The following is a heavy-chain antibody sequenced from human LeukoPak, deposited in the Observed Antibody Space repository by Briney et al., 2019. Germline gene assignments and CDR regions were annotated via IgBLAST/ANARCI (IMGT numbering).Heavy chain of an antibody. V-gene: IGHV4-59*01. CDR1: GGSFSGYY. CDR2: IYYSGST. J-gene: IGHJ5*02. D-gene: IGHD3-22*01. CDR3: ARVYYDSSGYIIWFDP. Sequence: PSETLSLTCAVYGGSFSGYYWSWIRQPPGKGLEWIGYIYYSGSTNYNPSLKSRVTISVDTSKNQFSLKLSSVTAADTAVYYCARVYYDSSGYIIWFDPWGQGTLVTVSS.